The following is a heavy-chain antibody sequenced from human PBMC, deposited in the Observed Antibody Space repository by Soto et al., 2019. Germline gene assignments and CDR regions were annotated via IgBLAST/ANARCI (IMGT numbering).Heavy chain of an antibody. CDR2: TYYRSNWYN. CDR3: ARAESVDFWSGYYTYYFDY. Sequence: SQTLSLTCAISGDSVSSNSAAWNWIRQSPSRGLEWLGRTYYRSNWYNDYAVSVKSRITINPDTSKNQFSLQLNSVTPEDTAVYYCARAESVDFWSGYYTYYFDYWGQGTLVTVSS. CDR1: GDSVSSNSAA. V-gene: IGHV6-1*01. D-gene: IGHD3-3*01. J-gene: IGHJ4*02.